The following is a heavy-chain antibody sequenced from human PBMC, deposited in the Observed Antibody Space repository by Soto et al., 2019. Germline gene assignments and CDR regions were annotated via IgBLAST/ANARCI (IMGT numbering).Heavy chain of an antibody. CDR3: AIRPGYSSSDY. J-gene: IGHJ4*02. Sequence: QVQLVQSGAEVKKPGSSVKVSCKASGGTFSGNVISWVRQAPGQGLEWMGGIIPIFGKTNYAQKFLGRVTITADKSTSTAYMELSSLRSEDTAMYHCAIRPGYSSSDYWGQGTLVTVSS. CDR1: GGTFSGNV. V-gene: IGHV1-69*06. D-gene: IGHD5-18*01. CDR2: IIPIFGKT.